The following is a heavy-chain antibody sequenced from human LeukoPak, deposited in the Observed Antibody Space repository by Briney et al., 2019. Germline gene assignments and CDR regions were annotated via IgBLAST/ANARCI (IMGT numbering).Heavy chain of an antibody. J-gene: IGHJ4*02. D-gene: IGHD3-9*01. V-gene: IGHV3-7*01. CDR2: IKQDGSEK. CDR1: GSTFSSYW. CDR3: ARDGTAPYYDILTGDN. Sequence: GGSLRLSCAASGSTFSSYWMSWVRQAPGKGLEWVANIKQDGSEKYYVDSVKGRFTISRDNAKSSLYLQMNSLRAEDTAVYYCARDGTAPYYDILTGDNWGQGTLVTVSS.